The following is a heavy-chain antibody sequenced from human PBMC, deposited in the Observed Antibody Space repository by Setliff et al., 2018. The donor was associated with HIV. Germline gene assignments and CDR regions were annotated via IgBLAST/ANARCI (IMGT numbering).Heavy chain of an antibody. Sequence: SETLSLTCTVSGGSISNGDNYWAWIRQSPGKGLEWIGYIYYTGDTYYRSSLESRVTISVDTSNNQFSLRLKSVTAADTAVYFCAQMSSAGSVYFDYWGQGTLVTVSS. D-gene: IGHD1-26*01. CDR2: IYYTGDT. CDR1: GGSISNGDNY. J-gene: IGHJ4*02. CDR3: AQMSSAGSVYFDY. V-gene: IGHV4-30-4*01.